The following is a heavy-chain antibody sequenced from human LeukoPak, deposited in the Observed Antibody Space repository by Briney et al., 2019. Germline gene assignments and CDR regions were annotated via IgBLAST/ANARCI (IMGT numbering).Heavy chain of an antibody. Sequence: GGSLRLSCAASGFTFSSYWMSWVRQAPGKGLEWVSTISASGPYYADAVRGRFTISRDNSRNTLSLQMDSLRAEDTAVYYCAKDHESDGYPCLDHWGLGTLVTVSS. CDR3: AKDHESDGYPCLDH. J-gene: IGHJ4*02. D-gene: IGHD3-22*01. CDR2: ISASGP. CDR1: GFTFSSYW. V-gene: IGHV3-23*01.